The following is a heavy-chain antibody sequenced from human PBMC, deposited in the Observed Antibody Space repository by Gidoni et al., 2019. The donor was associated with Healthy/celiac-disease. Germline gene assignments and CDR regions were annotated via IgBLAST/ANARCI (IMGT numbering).Heavy chain of an antibody. CDR2: IYTSGST. CDR3: AREITYYYDSSGYYFDL. D-gene: IGHD3-22*01. CDR1: DGSFSSGRSY. J-gene: IGHJ2*01. Sequence: QVQLRQSGPGLVKPSQTLSLTCTVSDGSFSSGRSYWSWIRPPAGKGLEWIGRIYTSGSTNYNPPLKSRVTISVDTSKNQFSLKLSSVTAADTAVYSCAREITYYYDSSGYYFDLWGRGTLVTVSS. V-gene: IGHV4-61*02.